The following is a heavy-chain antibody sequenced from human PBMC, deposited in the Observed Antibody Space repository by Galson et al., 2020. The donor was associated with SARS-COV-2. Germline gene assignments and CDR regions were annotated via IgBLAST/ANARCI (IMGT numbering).Heavy chain of an antibody. CDR3: ASLGGSYWQIEY. D-gene: IGHD1-26*01. CDR2: IKQDGSEK. J-gene: IGHJ4*02. V-gene: IGHV3-7*03. CDR1: GFTFSSYW. Sequence: GESLKISCAASGFTFSSYWMSWVRQAPGKGLEWVANIKQDGSEKYYVDSVKGRFTISRDNAKNSLYLQMNSLRAEDTAVYYCASLGGSYWQIEYWGQGTLVTISS.